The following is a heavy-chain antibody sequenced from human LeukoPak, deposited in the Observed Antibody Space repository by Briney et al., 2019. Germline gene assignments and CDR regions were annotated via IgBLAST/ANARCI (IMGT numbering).Heavy chain of an antibody. D-gene: IGHD6-19*01. CDR2: ISSSSSYI. CDR3: ARVIAVAGTLWFDP. CDR1: GFTFSSYS. Sequence: GGSLRLSCAASGFTFSSYSMNWVRQAPGKGLEWVSSISSSSSYIYYADSVKGRFTISRDNAKNSLYLQMNSLRAEDTAVYYCARVIAVAGTLWFDPWGQGTLVTVSS. V-gene: IGHV3-21*01. J-gene: IGHJ5*02.